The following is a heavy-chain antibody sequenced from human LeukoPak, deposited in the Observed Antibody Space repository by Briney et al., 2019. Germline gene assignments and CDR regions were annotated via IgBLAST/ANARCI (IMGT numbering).Heavy chain of an antibody. D-gene: IGHD3-10*01. V-gene: IGHV4-59*08. CDR3: ARLGYYYGSGSYYYYYGMDV. CDR1: CGSISSYY. J-gene: IGHJ6*02. Sequence: TPSETLSLTCTVSCGSISSYYWSWIRQPPGKGLEWIGYIYYSGSTNYNPSLKSRVTISVDTSKNQFSLKLSSVTAADTAVYYCARLGYYYGSGSYYYYYGMDVWGQGTTVTVSS. CDR2: IYYSGST.